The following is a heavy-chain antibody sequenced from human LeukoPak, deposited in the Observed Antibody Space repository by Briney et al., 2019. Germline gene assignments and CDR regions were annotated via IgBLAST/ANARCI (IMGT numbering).Heavy chain of an antibody. CDR1: GFTFSSYA. Sequence: GGSLRLSCAASGFTFSSYAMSWVRQAPGKGLEWVSAISGSGGSTYYADSVKGRFTISRDNSKNTLYLQMNSLRAEDTAVYYCARDDRYSSSWSRGDLFDYWGQGTLVTVSS. CDR3: ARDDRYSSSWSRGDLFDY. J-gene: IGHJ4*02. V-gene: IGHV3-23*01. D-gene: IGHD6-13*01. CDR2: ISGSGGST.